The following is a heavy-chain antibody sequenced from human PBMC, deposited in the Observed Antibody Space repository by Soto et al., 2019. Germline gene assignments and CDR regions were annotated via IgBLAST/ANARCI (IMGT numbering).Heavy chain of an antibody. CDR3: XXXSIYGXXXXFDY. D-gene: IGHD3-10*01. CDR2: IIPIFGTA. Sequence: QVQLVQSGAEVKKPGSSVKVSCKASGGTFSSYAISWVRQAPGQGLEWMGGIIPIFGTANYAQKFQGRVTITADXXXXXXXXXXXXXXXXXXXXXXXXXXSIYGXXXXFDYWGQGTLVTVSS. CDR1: GGTFSSYA. J-gene: IGHJ4*02. V-gene: IGHV1-69*12.